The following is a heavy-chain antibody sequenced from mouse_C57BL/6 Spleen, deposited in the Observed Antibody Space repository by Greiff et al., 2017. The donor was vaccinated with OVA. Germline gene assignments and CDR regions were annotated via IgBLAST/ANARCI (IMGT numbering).Heavy chain of an antibody. J-gene: IGHJ2*01. D-gene: IGHD1-1*01. V-gene: IGHV1-81*01. CDR3: ARGGFITTVVATAEDLDY. Sequence: QVHVKQSGAELVRPGASVKLSCKASGYTFTSYGISWVKQRTGQGLEWIGEIYPRSGNTYYNEKFKGKATLTADKSSSTAYMELRSLTSEDSTVYFSARGGFITTVVATAEDLDYWGQGTTLTVSS. CDR1: GYTFTSYG. CDR2: IYPRSGNT.